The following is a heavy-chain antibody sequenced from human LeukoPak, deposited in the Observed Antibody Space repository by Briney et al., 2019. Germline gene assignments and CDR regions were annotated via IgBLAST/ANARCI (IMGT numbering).Heavy chain of an antibody. CDR2: ILSDGSIK. CDR3: ARGSVSKYRFFDN. CDR1: GFTFSAYA. Sequence: GGSLSLSCAASGFTFSAYAMHWVRQAPGKGLEWVAVILSDGSIKYYADSVKGRFTISRDNSENTMWLQMGSLRAEDTAVYYCARGSVSKYRFFDNWGQGILVTVSS. V-gene: IGHV3-30*04. D-gene: IGHD3-3*02. J-gene: IGHJ4*02.